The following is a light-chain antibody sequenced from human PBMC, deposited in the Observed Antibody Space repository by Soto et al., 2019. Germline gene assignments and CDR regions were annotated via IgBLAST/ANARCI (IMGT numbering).Light chain of an antibody. CDR3: PQLYTLTFT. Sequence: DIQMTQSPSTLSASVGDRVTLTCRVSQTISTWLAWYQQTPGKAPKVLIYKASYLENGVPSRFSGSGSGTECTRTISGLLPEDFEADHCPQLYTLTFTFGQGTRLEIK. J-gene: IGKJ5*01. CDR1: QTISTW. V-gene: IGKV1-5*03. CDR2: KAS.